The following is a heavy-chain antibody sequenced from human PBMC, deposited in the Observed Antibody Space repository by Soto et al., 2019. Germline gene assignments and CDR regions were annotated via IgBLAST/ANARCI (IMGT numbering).Heavy chain of an antibody. V-gene: IGHV4-59*08. CDR2: IYYSGST. D-gene: IGHD2-8*02. J-gene: IGHJ4*02. CDR3: ARRWGSTFDY. Sequence: PSETLSHTCTVSGGSISSYYWSWIRQPPGKGLEWIGYIYYSGSTNYNPSLKSRVTISVDTSKNQFSLKLSSVTAADTAVYYCARRWGSTFDYRSQGALLPVSS. CDR1: GGSISSYY.